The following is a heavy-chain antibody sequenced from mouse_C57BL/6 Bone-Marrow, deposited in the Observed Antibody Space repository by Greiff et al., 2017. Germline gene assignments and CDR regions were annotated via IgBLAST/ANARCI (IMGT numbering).Heavy chain of an antibody. V-gene: IGHV8-8*01. J-gene: IGHJ2*01. CDR1: GFSLSTFGMG. Sequence: QVTLKESGPGILQPSQTLSLTCPFSGFSLSTFGMGVGWLRQPSGKGLEWLAHIWWDDDKYYNPALKSWLTISTDTSKNQVFLKIANVDAADTATYYCARIVYGSSCDYWGQGTTLTVSS. CDR3: ARIVYGSSCDY. D-gene: IGHD1-1*01. CDR2: IWWDDDK.